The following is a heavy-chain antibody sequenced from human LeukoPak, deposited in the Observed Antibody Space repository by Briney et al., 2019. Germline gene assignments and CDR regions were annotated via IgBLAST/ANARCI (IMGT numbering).Heavy chain of an antibody. CDR3: ARVADSSGYAFHI. CDR2: INTDGSST. Sequence: GGSLRLSCAASGFTFSSYWMHWVRQAPGKGLVWVSRINTDGSSTSYADSVKGRFTISRDNAKNTLYLQMNSLRAEDTAVYYCARVADSSGYAFHIWGQGTMVTVSS. CDR1: GFTFSSYW. D-gene: IGHD3-22*01. V-gene: IGHV3-74*01. J-gene: IGHJ3*02.